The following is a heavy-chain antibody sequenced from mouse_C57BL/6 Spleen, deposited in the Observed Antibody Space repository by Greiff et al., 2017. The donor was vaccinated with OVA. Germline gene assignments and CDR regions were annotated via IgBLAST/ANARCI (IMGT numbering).Heavy chain of an antibody. Sequence: QVQLKESGPELVKPGASVKISCKASGYAFSSSWMNWVKQRPGKGLEWIGRIYPGDGDTNYNGKFKGKATLTADKSSSTAYMQLSSLTSEDSAVYFCARGGAPMDYWGQGTSVTVSS. CDR3: ARGGAPMDY. J-gene: IGHJ4*01. CDR2: IYPGDGDT. V-gene: IGHV1-82*01. CDR1: GYAFSSSW.